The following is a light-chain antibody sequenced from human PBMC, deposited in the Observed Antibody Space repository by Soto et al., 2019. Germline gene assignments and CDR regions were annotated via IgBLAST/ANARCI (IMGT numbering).Light chain of an antibody. J-gene: IGKJ4*01. V-gene: IGKV1-33*01. CDR3: QQYDNLPLT. Sequence: DIQMTQSRSSLSASEGDRVTITSQASQDISNYLNWYQQKSGKAPKLLIYDASDLETGVPSRFSGSGSGTDFTFTINSLQPEDIATYYCQQYDNLPLTFGGGTKVDIK. CDR2: DAS. CDR1: QDISNY.